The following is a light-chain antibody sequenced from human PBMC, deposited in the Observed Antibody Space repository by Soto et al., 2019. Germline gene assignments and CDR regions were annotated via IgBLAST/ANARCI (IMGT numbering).Light chain of an antibody. V-gene: IGLV2-14*01. Sequence: QSVLTHPASVSGSPGQSLTISCTGTSSDVGGYNYVSWYQQHPGKAPKLMIYDVSNRPSGVSNRFSGSKSGNTASLTISGLQAGDEADYYCSSYTSSSTPPYVFGTGTKVTVL. J-gene: IGLJ1*01. CDR1: SSDVGGYNY. CDR2: DVS. CDR3: SSYTSSSTPPYV.